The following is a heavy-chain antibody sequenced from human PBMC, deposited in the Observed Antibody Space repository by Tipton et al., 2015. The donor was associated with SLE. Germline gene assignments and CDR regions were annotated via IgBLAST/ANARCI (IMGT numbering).Heavy chain of an antibody. CDR2: IYHSGST. D-gene: IGHD3-3*01. CDR1: GGSISSGGYS. V-gene: IGHV4-30-2*01. Sequence: TLSLTCAVSGGSISSGGYSWSWIRQPPGKGLEWIGYIYHSGSTYYNPSLKSRVTISVDRSKNQFSLKLSSVTAADTAVYYCARGVDFWSGYGYYFDYWGQGTLVTVSS. J-gene: IGHJ4*02. CDR3: ARGVDFWSGYGYYFDY.